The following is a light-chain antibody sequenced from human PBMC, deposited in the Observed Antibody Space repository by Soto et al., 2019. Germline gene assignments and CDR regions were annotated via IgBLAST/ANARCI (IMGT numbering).Light chain of an antibody. V-gene: IGLV2-14*01. CDR3: SSYRTSHPLV. CDR1: SSDVGASDF. Sequence: QSGLTQPASVSESPGQSITISCTGTSSDVGASDFVSWYQQHPGKAPELIIYEISNRPSGVSSRFSGSKSGNTASLTISGLQAEDEYDYYCSSYRTSHPLVFGGGTKLTVL. J-gene: IGLJ2*01. CDR2: EIS.